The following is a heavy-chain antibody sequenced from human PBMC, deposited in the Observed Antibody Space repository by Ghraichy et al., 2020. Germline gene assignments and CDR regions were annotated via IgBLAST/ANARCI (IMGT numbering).Heavy chain of an antibody. V-gene: IGHV4-39*01. D-gene: IGHD2-2*01. CDR3: ASNHQLLYYFDY. CDR1: GGSISSNTYY. Sequence: SETQSLTCTVSGGSISSNTYYWGWIRQPPGKELEWIGSIYYSGSTYYNPSLKSRVTISVDTSKNQFSLQLSSVTAADTAVYYCASNHQLLYYFDYWGQGTLVTVSS. J-gene: IGHJ4*02. CDR2: IYYSGST.